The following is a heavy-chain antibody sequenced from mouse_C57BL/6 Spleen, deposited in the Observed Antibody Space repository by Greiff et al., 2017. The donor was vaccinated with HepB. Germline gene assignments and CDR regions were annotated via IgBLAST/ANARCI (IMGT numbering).Heavy chain of an antibody. V-gene: IGHV14-3*02. D-gene: IGHD5-2*01. J-gene: IGHJ2*01. Sequence: EVKLVESGAELVKPAASLKLSCTASGYNIKDIYIHWVKQRPEKGLERIRRTDPANGNTKYDPKFQGKATITADTSSNTAYLQLSSLTSVDTAVYYFRISTIHAWGQGTTLTVSS. CDR3: RISTIHA. CDR2: TDPANGNT. CDR1: GYNIKDIY.